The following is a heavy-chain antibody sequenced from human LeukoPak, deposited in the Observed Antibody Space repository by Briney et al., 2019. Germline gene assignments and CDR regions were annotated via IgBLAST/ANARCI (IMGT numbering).Heavy chain of an antibody. CDR1: GGSISSGSYY. J-gene: IGHJ4*02. V-gene: IGHV4-61*02. Sequence: SQTLSLTCTVSGGSISSGSYYWSWTRQPAGKGLEWIGRIYTSGSTNYNPSLKSRVTISVGTSKNQFSLKLSSVTAADTAVYYCASETNDYGDYYYFDYWGQGTLVTVSS. CDR3: ASETNDYGDYYYFDY. D-gene: IGHD4-17*01. CDR2: IYTSGST.